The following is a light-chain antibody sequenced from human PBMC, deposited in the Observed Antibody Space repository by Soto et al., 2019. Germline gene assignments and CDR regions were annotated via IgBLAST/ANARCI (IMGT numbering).Light chain of an antibody. CDR3: QSYDSGVV. V-gene: IGLV1-40*01. J-gene: IGLJ2*01. CDR1: SSNIGAGYD. Sequence: QSVLTQPPSVSGAPGQRVTISCTGSSSNIGAGYDLHWYQQLPGTAPNLLIYGNTKRPSGVPDRFSGSKSGTSASLAISGLQAEDEADYYCQSYDSGVVFGGGTKLTVL. CDR2: GNT.